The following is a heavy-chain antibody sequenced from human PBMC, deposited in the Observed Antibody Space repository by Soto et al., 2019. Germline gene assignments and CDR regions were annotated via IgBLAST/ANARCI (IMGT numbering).Heavy chain of an antibody. V-gene: IGHV3-53*04. CDR1: GFTVSSNY. J-gene: IGHJ3*02. CDR3: ARVRIGGYGENVWLDAFDI. Sequence: GESLKISCAASGFTVSSNYMSWVRQAPGKGLEWVSVIYSGGSTYYADSVKGRFTISRHNSKNTLYLQMNSLRAEDTAVYYCARVRIGGYGENVWLDAFDIWGQGTMVTVSS. D-gene: IGHD4-17*01. CDR2: IYSGGST.